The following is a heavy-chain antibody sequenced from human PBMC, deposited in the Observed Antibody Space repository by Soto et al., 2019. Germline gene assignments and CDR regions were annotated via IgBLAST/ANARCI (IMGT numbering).Heavy chain of an antibody. CDR1: GLTFSNYA. CDR3: AKDRVLTTVPDRGAFDI. Sequence: EVQLLQSGGGLIQPGGSLRLSCAATGLTFSNYAMSWVRQAPGKGLEWVSGISGTGGTTYYADYVKGRFTISRDNSENTVSLQMNSLRAEDTALYYCAKDRVLTTVPDRGAFDIWGQGTMVTVSS. CDR2: ISGTGGTT. V-gene: IGHV3-23*01. J-gene: IGHJ3*02. D-gene: IGHD4-17*01.